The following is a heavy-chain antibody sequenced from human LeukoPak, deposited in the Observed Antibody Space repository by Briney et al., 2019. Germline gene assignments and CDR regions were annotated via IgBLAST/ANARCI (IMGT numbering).Heavy chain of an antibody. J-gene: IGHJ4*02. CDR3: ASLYSSRRNLDY. Sequence: SETLSLTCTVSGGSISSYYWSWIRQPPGKGLEWIGYIYYSGSTNYNPSLKSRVTISVDTSKNQFSLKLSSVTAADTAVYYCASLYSSRRNLDYWGQGTLVTVSS. V-gene: IGHV4-59*08. CDR1: GGSISSYY. CDR2: IYYSGST. D-gene: IGHD6-13*01.